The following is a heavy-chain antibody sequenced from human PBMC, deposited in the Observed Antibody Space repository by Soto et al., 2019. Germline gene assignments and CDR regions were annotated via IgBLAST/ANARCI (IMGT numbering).Heavy chain of an antibody. CDR1: GFTVRSNY. D-gene: IGHD6-19*01. CDR3: ARDAAVAGLDYYHHYGLDV. CDR2: INNDGST. J-gene: IGHJ6*02. V-gene: IGHV3-53*04. Sequence: EVQLVESGGGLVQPGGSLRLSCAASGFTVRSNYMNWVRQAPGKGLEWVSVINNDGSTYYEDSVRGRFTISRHNSNNALFLQMNSLRAEDTAVYYWARDAAVAGLDYYHHYGLDVWGQGTTVTVSS.